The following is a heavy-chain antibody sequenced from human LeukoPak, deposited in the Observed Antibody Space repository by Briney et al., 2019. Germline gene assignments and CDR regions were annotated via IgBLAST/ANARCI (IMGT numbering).Heavy chain of an antibody. CDR1: GYTFTSYG. J-gene: IGHJ6*02. CDR2: ISAYNGNT. CDR3: ARDGRWTRYYYYGMDV. V-gene: IGHV1-18*01. Sequence: SVKVSCKASGYTFTSYGISWVRQAPGQGLEWMGWISAYNGNTNYAQKLQGRVTMTTDTSTSTAYMELRSLRSDDTAVYYSARDGRWTRYYYYGMDVWGQGTTVTVSS. D-gene: IGHD1-26*01.